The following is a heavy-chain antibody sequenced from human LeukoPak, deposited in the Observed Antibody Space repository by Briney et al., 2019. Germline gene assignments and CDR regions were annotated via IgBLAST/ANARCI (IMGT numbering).Heavy chain of an antibody. D-gene: IGHD4-17*01. CDR1: GFTFSSYG. Sequence: PGGSLRLSCAASGFTFSSYGMHWVRQAPGKGLEWVAVIWYDGSNKYYADSVKGRFTISRDNSKNTLYLLMNCLRAEDTSVYYCASTYYGDYTFDYWGQGTLVTVSS. CDR3: ASTYYGDYTFDY. V-gene: IGHV3-33*01. CDR2: IWYDGSNK. J-gene: IGHJ4*02.